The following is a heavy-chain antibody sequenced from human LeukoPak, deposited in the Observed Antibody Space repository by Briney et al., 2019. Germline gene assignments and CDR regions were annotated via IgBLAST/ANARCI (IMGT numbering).Heavy chain of an antibody. J-gene: IGHJ4*02. CDR2: ISSSSSYI. Sequence: PGGSVRLSCAASGFTFSSYSMNWVRQAPGKGLEWVSSISSSSSYIYYADSVKGRFTISRDNAKNPLYLQMNSLRAEDTAVYYCALNVDTLTASFDYWGQGTLVTVSS. CDR1: GFTFSSYS. V-gene: IGHV3-21*01. D-gene: IGHD5-18*01. CDR3: ALNVDTLTASFDY.